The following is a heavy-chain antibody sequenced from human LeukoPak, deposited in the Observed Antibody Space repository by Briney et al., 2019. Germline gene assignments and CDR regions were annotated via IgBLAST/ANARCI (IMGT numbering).Heavy chain of an antibody. J-gene: IGHJ4*02. V-gene: IGHV3-7*01. Sequence: GGPLRLSCATSGFTFSTHWMSWVRQARGKGLEWVANLKENGREKFYVDSVRGCFTISRDNDKHSLYLHMKSLRREHTPVFYCARDGGSSGGWHLEYCGQGALVTVSS. CDR3: ARDGGSSGGWHLEY. D-gene: IGHD6-19*01. CDR2: LKENGREK. CDR1: GFTFSTHW.